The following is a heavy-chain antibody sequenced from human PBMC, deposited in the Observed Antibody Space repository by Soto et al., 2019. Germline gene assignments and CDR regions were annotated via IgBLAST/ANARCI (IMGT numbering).Heavy chain of an antibody. D-gene: IGHD2-15*01. J-gene: IGHJ3*02. CDR3: ARPKGGGSGGAFDI. CDR1: GGSISSYY. Sequence: PSETLSLTCTVSGGSISSYYWSWIRQPPGKGLEWIGYIYYSGSTNYNPSLKSRVTISVDTSKNQFPLKLSSVTAADTAVYYCARPKGGGSGGAFDIWGQGTMVTVSS. CDR2: IYYSGST. V-gene: IGHV4-59*01.